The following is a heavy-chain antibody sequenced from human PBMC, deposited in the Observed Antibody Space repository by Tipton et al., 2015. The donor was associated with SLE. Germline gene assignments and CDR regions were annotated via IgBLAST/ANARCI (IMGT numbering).Heavy chain of an antibody. CDR2: IYSRGST. CDR1: GDSITSGHYY. CDR3: ARKKTVGRYNYFDP. Sequence: TLSLTCTVSGDSITSGHYYWTWIRQPAGKGLEWIGRIYSRGSTNYNLSLKSRVTISADTSKNQFSLSLSSVTAADTAIYYCARKKTVGRYNYFDPWGQGTLVTVSS. D-gene: IGHD1-14*01. J-gene: IGHJ5*02. V-gene: IGHV4-61*02.